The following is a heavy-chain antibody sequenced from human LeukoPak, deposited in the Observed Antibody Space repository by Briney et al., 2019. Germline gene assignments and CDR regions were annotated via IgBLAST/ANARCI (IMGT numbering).Heavy chain of an antibody. J-gene: IGHJ4*02. CDR3: ARDRDPDRWIVGATPFDH. CDR1: GYTFTGYY. D-gene: IGHD1-26*01. Sequence: ASVKVSCKASGYTFTGYYMHWVRQAPGQGLEWMGWINPNSGGTNYAQKFQGRVTMTRDTSINTAYLDLSRLRSDDTAVYYCARDRDPDRWIVGATPFDHWGQGTRVTVSS. V-gene: IGHV1-2*02. CDR2: INPNSGGT.